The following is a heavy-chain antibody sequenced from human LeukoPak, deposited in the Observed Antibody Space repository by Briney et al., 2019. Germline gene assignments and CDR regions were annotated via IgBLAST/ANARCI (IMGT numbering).Heavy chain of an antibody. CDR2: IYDSGTT. Sequence: PSETLSVTCTVSGGSISSYYWSWIRQPPGKGLECIGYIYDSGTTNHNPSLKSRVTISVDTSKNQFSLKLSSVTAADTAVYYCARHCSSTSCYHSYDYWGQGTLVTVSS. CDR1: GGSISSYY. J-gene: IGHJ4*02. V-gene: IGHV4-59*08. CDR3: ARHCSSTSCYHSYDY. D-gene: IGHD2-2*01.